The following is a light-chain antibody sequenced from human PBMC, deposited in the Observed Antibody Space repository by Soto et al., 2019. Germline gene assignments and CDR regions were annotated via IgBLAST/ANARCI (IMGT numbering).Light chain of an antibody. CDR2: LGS. CDR1: QSLLHSDGYIY. J-gene: IGKJ1*01. V-gene: IGKV2-28*01. CDR3: MQALQTPWT. Sequence: DIVMTQSPLSLPVTPGDPASISCRSSQSLLHSDGYIYLDWYLQRPGQSPQLLICLGSNRASGVPDRFSGSGSGTHFTLTISRVEAEDLGVYYCMQALQTPWTFGQGTRVEVK.